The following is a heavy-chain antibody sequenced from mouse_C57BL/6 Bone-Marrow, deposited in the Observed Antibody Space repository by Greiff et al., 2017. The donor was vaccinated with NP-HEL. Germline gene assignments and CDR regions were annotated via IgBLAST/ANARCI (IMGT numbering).Heavy chain of an antibody. Sequence: EVKLVESGGGLVKPGGSLKLSCAASGFTFSDYGMHWVRQAPEKGLEWVAYISSGSSTIYYVDTVKGRFTISRDNAKNTLFLQMTSLRSEDTAMYYCARSGNSNPAWLAYWGQGTLVTVSA. CDR1: GFTFSDYG. J-gene: IGHJ3*01. CDR3: ARSGNSNPAWLAY. CDR2: ISSGSSTI. D-gene: IGHD2-5*01. V-gene: IGHV5-17*01.